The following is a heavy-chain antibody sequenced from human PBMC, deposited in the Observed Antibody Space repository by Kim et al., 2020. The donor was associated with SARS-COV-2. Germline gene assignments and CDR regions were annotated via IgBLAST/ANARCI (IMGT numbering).Heavy chain of an antibody. V-gene: IGHV4-61*01. Sequence: SETLSLTCTVSSGSVSSGSYTWNWIRQPPGKGLEWIGYIFHTGSTNYNPSLESRVSMSIDTSKNQFSLRLSSVAAADTAVYYCARRYGTLFDNWGQGTL. CDR2: IFHTGST. CDR3: ARRYGTLFDN. CDR1: SGSVSSGSYT. J-gene: IGHJ4*02. D-gene: IGHD1-1*01.